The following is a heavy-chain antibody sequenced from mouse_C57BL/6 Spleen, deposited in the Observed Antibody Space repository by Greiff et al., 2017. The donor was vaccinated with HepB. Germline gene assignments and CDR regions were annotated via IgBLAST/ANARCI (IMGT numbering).Heavy chain of an antibody. CDR2: IYPGDGDT. V-gene: IGHV1-82*01. CDR1: GYAFSSSW. CDR3: AHYDAGYWYFDV. J-gene: IGHJ1*03. D-gene: IGHD2-4*01. Sequence: VQRVESGPELVKPGASVKISCKASGYAFSSSWMNWVKQRPGKGLEWIGRIYPGDGDTNYNGKFKGKATLTADKSSSTAYMQLSSLTSEDSAVYFCAHYDAGYWYFDVWGTGTTVTVSS.